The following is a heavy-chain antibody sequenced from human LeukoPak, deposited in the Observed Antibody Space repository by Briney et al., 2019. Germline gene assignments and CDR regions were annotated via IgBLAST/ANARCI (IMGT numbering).Heavy chain of an antibody. CDR3: ASTIFGVVIAANYYGMDV. CDR2: IIPIFGTA. V-gene: IGHV1-69*01. J-gene: IGHJ6*02. D-gene: IGHD3-3*01. CDR1: GGTFSSYA. Sequence: ASVKVSCKASGGTFSSYAISWVRQAPGQGLEWMGGIIPIFGTANYAQKFQGRVTITADESTSTAYMELSSLRSEDTAVYYCASTIFGVVIAANYYGMDVWGQGTTVTASS.